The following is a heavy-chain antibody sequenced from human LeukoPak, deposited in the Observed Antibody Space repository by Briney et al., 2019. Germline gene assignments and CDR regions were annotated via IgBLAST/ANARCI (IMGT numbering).Heavy chain of an antibody. Sequence: SETLSLTCAVSGYFISSGYFWGWIRQPPGKGLEWIGSIYHTGSTYYNPSFRVTISVDTSKNQFSLKLSSVTAADTAVYCCARGGNYYGNSPYWYFALWGRGTLVTVSS. CDR2: IYHTGST. D-gene: IGHD3-10*01. CDR1: GYFISSGYF. V-gene: IGHV4-38-2*01. J-gene: IGHJ2*01. CDR3: ARGGNYYGNSPYWYFAL.